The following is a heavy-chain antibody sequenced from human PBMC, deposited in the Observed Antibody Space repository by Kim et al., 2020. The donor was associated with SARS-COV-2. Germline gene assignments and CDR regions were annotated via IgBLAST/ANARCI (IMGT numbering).Heavy chain of an antibody. CDR1: GFHFSGYA. D-gene: IGHD4-17*01. J-gene: IGHJ4*02. V-gene: IGHV3-30*14. CDR2: ISYDSNDK. Sequence: GGSLRLSCAASGFHFSGYAMHWVRQAPGKGLEWVAVISYDSNDKFYVDSVKGRFTISRDNSENTMFLQVNSLRDEDTAVSYCSRGGDYGDTGIRYWGQGT. CDR3: SRGGDYGDTGIRY.